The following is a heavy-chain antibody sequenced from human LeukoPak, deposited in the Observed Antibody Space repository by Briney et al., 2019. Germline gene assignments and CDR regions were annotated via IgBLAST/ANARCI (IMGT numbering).Heavy chain of an antibody. CDR3: VRVPRSSDSS. J-gene: IGHJ4*02. Sequence: QAGGSLRLSCAASDFSFITYAMSWVRQAPGKGLEWVSTISGGGDATYYADSVKGRFTISRDNAKNSLYLQMNGLRAEDTAVYFCVRVPRSSDSSWGQGTLVTVSS. D-gene: IGHD3-22*01. CDR2: ISGGGDAT. V-gene: IGHV3-23*01. CDR1: DFSFITYA.